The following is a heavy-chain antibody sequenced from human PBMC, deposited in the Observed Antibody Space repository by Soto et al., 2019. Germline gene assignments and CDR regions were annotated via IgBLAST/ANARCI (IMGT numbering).Heavy chain of an antibody. J-gene: IGHJ4*02. Sequence: ASVKVSCKASGYTFTSYAMHWVRQAPGQRLEWIGWINAGNGNTKYSQKFQGRVTITRDTSASTAYMELSSLRSEDTAVYYCARDQDGGHCSGGSCYWGGFDYWGQGTLVTVSS. V-gene: IGHV1-3*01. CDR1: GYTFTSYA. CDR3: ARDQDGGHCSGGSCYWGGFDY. CDR2: INAGNGNT. D-gene: IGHD2-15*01.